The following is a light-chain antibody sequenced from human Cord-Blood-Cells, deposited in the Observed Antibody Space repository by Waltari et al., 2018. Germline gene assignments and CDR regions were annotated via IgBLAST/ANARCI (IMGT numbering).Light chain of an antibody. Sequence: DIQMTQSPSSLSASVGDRVTITCRASQSISSYLNWYPQKPGKAPKLLIYAASSLQSGGPSRFSGSGSGTDFTLTISSLQPEDFATYYCQQSYSTPRTFGQGTKLEIK. CDR1: QSISSY. V-gene: IGKV1-39*01. CDR2: AAS. CDR3: QQSYSTPRT. J-gene: IGKJ2*01.